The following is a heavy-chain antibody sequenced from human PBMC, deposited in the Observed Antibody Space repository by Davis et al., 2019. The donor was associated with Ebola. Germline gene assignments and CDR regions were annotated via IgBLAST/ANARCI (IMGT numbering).Heavy chain of an antibody. V-gene: IGHV3-74*01. CDR1: GFTFSSYG. CDR3: ARTTVTTLFVY. D-gene: IGHD4-17*01. Sequence: GESLKISCAASGFTFSSYGMHWVRQAPGKGLVWVSRINSDGSSTSYADSVKGRFTISRDNAKNTLYLQMNSLRAEDTAVYYCARTTVTTLFVYWGQGTLVTVSS. CDR2: INSDGSST. J-gene: IGHJ4*02.